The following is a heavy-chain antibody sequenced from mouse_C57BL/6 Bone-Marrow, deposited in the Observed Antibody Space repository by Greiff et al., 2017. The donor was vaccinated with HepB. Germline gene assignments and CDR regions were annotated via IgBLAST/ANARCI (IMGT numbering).Heavy chain of an antibody. D-gene: IGHD1-1*01. Sequence: EVKLVDSGGGLVQPGGSLKLSCAASGFTFSDYYMYWVRQTPEKRLEWVAYISNGGGSTYYPDTVKGRFTISRDNAKNTLYLQMSRLKSEDTAMYYCARQTLYGSSFDYWGQGTTLTVSS. CDR3: ARQTLYGSSFDY. CDR1: GFTFSDYY. V-gene: IGHV5-12*01. J-gene: IGHJ2*01. CDR2: ISNGGGST.